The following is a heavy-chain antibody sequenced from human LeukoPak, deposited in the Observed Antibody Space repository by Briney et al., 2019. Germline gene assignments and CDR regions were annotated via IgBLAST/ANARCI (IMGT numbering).Heavy chain of an antibody. V-gene: IGHV1-18*01. CDR1: GYTFTSYG. Sequence: GASVKVSCKASGYTFTSYGITWVRQAPGQGLEWMGWISAHNVKTTYAQKFQGRGTMTTDTPTSTAYMELRSLRSDDTAVYYCARGDVVVSAAVRFDPWGQGTLVTVSS. J-gene: IGHJ5*02. D-gene: IGHD2-2*01. CDR3: ARGDVVVSAAVRFDP. CDR2: ISAHNVKT.